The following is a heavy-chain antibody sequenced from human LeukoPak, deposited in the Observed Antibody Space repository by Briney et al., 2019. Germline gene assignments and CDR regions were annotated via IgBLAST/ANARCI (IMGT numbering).Heavy chain of an antibody. CDR3: ARVSSYYYGARMDV. CDR2: LYYSGST. Sequence: SETLSLTCTVSGGSISSRPYHWGWIRQSPGKGLECIGSLYYSGSTYYNPSLKSRVTISVDTSKNQFSLKLSSVTAADTAVYYCARVSSYYYGARMDVWGKGTTVTVSS. J-gene: IGHJ6*04. D-gene: IGHD3-10*01. V-gene: IGHV4-39*01. CDR1: GGSISSRPYH.